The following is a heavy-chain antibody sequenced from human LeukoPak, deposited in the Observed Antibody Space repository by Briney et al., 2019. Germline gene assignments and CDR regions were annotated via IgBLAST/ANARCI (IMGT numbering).Heavy chain of an antibody. CDR3: ARRVHSCSWSSYFDY. CDR2: IHYSGST. Sequence: PSETLSLTCTVSGGSINSYYWSWIRQPPGRGLEWIGSIHYSGSTSYNPSLRSRVTISVDKSKNQFFLKLSSVTATDTAVYYCARRVHSCSWSSYFDYWGQETLVTVSS. D-gene: IGHD6-13*01. V-gene: IGHV4-59*01. J-gene: IGHJ4*02. CDR1: GGSINSYY.